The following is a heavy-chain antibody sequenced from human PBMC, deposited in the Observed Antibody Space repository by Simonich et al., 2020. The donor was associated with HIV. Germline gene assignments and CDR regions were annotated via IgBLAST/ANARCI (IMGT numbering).Heavy chain of an antibody. V-gene: IGHV4-34*01. D-gene: IGHD5-18*01. CDR2: INHSGSP. J-gene: IGHJ3*02. Sequence: QVHLQQWGAGLLKPSETLSLTCAVYGESFSSYYWPWIRQPPGKGLEWIGEINHSGSPNYNPSLESRVTISIDTSKNQFSLKLSSVTAADTAVYYCARRLSKLSRNQRPDAFDIWGQGTMVTVSS. CDR3: ARRLSKLSRNQRPDAFDI. CDR1: GESFSSYY.